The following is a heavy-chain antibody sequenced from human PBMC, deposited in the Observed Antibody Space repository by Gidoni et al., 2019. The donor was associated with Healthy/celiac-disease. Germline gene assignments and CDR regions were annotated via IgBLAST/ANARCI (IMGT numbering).Heavy chain of an antibody. CDR1: GFTFSSYG. CDR3: ARGALAYCGGDCRSHYYYGMDV. J-gene: IGHJ6*02. CDR2: IWYDGSNK. D-gene: IGHD2-21*02. Sequence: QVQLVESGGGVVQPGRSLRLSCAASGFTFSSYGMHGFRQAPGKGLEWVEVIWYDGSNKYYADSVKGRFTISRDNSKNTLYLQMNSLRAEDTAVYYGARGALAYCGGDCRSHYYYGMDVWGQGTTVTVSS. V-gene: IGHV3-33*01.